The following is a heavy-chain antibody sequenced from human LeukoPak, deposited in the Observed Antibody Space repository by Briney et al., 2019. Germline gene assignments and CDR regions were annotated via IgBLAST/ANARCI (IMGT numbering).Heavy chain of an antibody. CDR3: AKPGEYSSSWFSSPFDY. J-gene: IGHJ4*02. CDR1: GFTFSSYG. V-gene: IGHV3-30*02. Sequence: PGGSLRLSCAASGFTFSSYGMHWVRQAPGKGLEWVAFIRYDGSNKYYADSVKGRFTISRDNSKNTLYLQMNSLRAEDTAVYYCAKPGEYSSSWFSSPFDYWGQGTLVTVSS. D-gene: IGHD6-13*01. CDR2: IRYDGSNK.